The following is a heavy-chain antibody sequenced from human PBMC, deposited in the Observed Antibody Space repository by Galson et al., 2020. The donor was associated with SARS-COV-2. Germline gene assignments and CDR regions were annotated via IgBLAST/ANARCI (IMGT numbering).Heavy chain of an antibody. Sequence: SQNLPLPCAVYGGSLSGYHWSWIRQPPGNGLEWNGEINHSGSTTYNPSLKSRVTISVDTSKNQFSLKLSSVTAADTAVYYCARGRAVTTFFKNYYYYGMDVWGQGTTVTVSS. J-gene: IGHJ6*02. V-gene: IGHV4-34*01. CDR1: GGSLSGYH. D-gene: IGHD4-4*01. CDR3: ARGRAVTTFFKNYYYYGMDV. CDR2: INHSGST.